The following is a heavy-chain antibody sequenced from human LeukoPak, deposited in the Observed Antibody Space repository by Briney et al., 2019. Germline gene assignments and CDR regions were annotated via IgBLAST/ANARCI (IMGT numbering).Heavy chain of an antibody. CDR2: ISAYNGNA. Sequence: ASVKVSCKASGYTFTSYGISWVRQAPGQGLEWMGWISAYNGNANYAQKLQGRVTMTTDTSTSTAYMELRSLRSDDTAVYYCARAIDYDFWSGFDYWGQGTLVTVSS. D-gene: IGHD3-3*01. CDR1: GYTFTSYG. V-gene: IGHV1-18*01. J-gene: IGHJ4*02. CDR3: ARAIDYDFWSGFDY.